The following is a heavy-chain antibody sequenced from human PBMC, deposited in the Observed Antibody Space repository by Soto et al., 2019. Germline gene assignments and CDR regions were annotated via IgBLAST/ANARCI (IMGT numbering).Heavy chain of an antibody. Sequence: GSLRLSCVASGFTVNGKRYITWVRQAPGKGLEWVSGLYRSDGTYYADSVKGRFTVSLDNSKNTVYLQMNSLRPEDTALYYCATWLQHEHAFDVWGPGTVVTVSS. V-gene: IGHV3-53*01. CDR3: ATWLQHEHAFDV. J-gene: IGHJ3*01. D-gene: IGHD5-12*01. CDR2: LYRSDGT. CDR1: GFTVNGKRY.